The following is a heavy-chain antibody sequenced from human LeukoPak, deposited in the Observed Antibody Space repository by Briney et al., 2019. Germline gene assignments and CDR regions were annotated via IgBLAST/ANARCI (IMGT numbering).Heavy chain of an antibody. CDR1: GCSVSSYY. CDR3: ARDPGYDYSDYIQDPFDI. D-gene: IGHD4-17*01. CDR2: IYTSGST. J-gene: IGHJ3*02. Sequence: SDSLSLTCTVSGCSVSSYYWSWIRQAAGKGLEWIGRIYTSGSTNYNPSLRGRVTISVDKSKNQFSLKLSSVTAADTAVYYCARDPGYDYSDYIQDPFDIWGHGTMVAVSS. V-gene: IGHV4-4*07.